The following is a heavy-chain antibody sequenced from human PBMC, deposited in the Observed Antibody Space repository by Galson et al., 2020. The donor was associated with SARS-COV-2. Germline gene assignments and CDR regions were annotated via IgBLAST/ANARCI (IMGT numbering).Heavy chain of an antibody. CDR3: AAGTGDQGYYGMDV. V-gene: IGHV1-2*02. CDR1: GYTFTGYY. Sequence: GESLKISCKASGYTFTGYYMHWVRQAPGQGLEWMGWINPNSGGTNYAQKFQGRVTMTRDTSISTAYMELSSLRSEDTAVYYCAAGTGDQGYYGMDVWGQGTTVTVSS. D-gene: IGHD7-27*01. CDR2: INPNSGGT. J-gene: IGHJ6*02.